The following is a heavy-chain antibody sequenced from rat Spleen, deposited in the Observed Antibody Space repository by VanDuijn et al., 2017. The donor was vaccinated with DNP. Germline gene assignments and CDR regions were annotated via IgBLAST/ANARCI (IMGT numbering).Heavy chain of an antibody. CDR3: AKHWYGGFDY. D-gene: IGHD1-11*01. V-gene: IGHV5-31*01. J-gene: IGHJ2*01. CDR1: GFTFNNYW. CDR2: ITSSGGST. Sequence: EVKLVESGGDLVQPGRSLKLSCVASGFTFNNYWMTWIRQVPGKGLEWVASITSSGGSTYYRDSVKGRFTISRDNAKSTLYLQMDSLRSEDTATYYCAKHWYGGFDYWGQGVMVTISP.